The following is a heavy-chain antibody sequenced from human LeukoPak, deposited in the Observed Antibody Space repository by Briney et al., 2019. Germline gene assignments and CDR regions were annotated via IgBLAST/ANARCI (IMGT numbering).Heavy chain of an antibody. Sequence: SETLSLTCAVYGGSFSGYYWSWIRQPPGKGLEWIGEINHSGSTNYNPSLKSRVTISVDTSKNQFSLKLSSVTAADTAVYYCAREPVRKPGFDYWGQGTLVTVS. D-gene: IGHD6-13*01. J-gene: IGHJ4*02. V-gene: IGHV4-34*01. CDR1: GGSFSGYY. CDR2: INHSGST. CDR3: AREPVRKPGFDY.